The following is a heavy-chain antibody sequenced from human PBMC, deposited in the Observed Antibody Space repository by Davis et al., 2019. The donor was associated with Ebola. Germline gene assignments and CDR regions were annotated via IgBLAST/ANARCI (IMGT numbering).Heavy chain of an antibody. CDR1: GYSFTSYW. CDR3: ARGSVNYYDSSGYPYFDY. D-gene: IGHD3-22*01. CDR2: IYPGDSDT. J-gene: IGHJ4*02. Sequence: GESLKISCKGSGYSFTSYWIGWVRQMPGKGLEWMGIIYPGDSDTRYSPSFQGQVTISADKSISTAYLQWSSLKASDTAMYYCARGSVNYYDSSGYPYFDYWGQGTLLTVSS. V-gene: IGHV5-51*01.